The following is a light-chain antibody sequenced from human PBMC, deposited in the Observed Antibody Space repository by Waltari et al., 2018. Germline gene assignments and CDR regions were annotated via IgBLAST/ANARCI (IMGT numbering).Light chain of an antibody. V-gene: IGKV2-30*01. CDR1: QSLVYSNGNTS. CDR2: EVS. J-gene: IGKJ3*01. Sequence: DVVMTQSPLSLPITPGQPASISCRSSQSLVYSNGNTSLSWYQQKPGPPPLRLIYEVSNQDSGVPDRFSGSGAGTDFTLKISRVEAEDGGGYYCGQGTHLPFTFGPGTKLDIK. CDR3: GQGTHLPFT.